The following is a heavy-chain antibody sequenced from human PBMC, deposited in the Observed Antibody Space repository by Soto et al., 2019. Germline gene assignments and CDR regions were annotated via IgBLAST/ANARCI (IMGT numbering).Heavy chain of an antibody. CDR2: IYTGGST. Sequence: QVQLQESGPGLVKPSETLSLTCSVSGGSVSNYYWSWFRQPAGKGLEWIGRIYTGGSTNYNPSLKSRVTLSVDTSKNQFSLRLTSVTAADTVVYYCARANVGPPGGGSWTMPFDFWGQGTLVTVSS. CDR3: ARANVGPPGGGSWTMPFDF. D-gene: IGHD2-15*01. V-gene: IGHV4-4*07. J-gene: IGHJ4*02. CDR1: GGSVSNYY.